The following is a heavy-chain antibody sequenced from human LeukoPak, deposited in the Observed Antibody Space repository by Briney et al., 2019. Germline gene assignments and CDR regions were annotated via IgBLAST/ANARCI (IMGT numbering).Heavy chain of an antibody. V-gene: IGHV3-23*01. CDR3: AKARPPYCSGGSCYLCDF. CDR1: GFTFSSYA. CDR2: ISVSGGST. Sequence: GGSLRLSCAASGFTFSSYAMNWVRQAPGKGLDWVSTISVSGGSTYYADSVKGRFTISRDNSKNTLYLQMNSLRAEDTAVYYCAKARPPYCSGGSCYLCDFWGQGTLVTVSS. J-gene: IGHJ4*02. D-gene: IGHD2-15*01.